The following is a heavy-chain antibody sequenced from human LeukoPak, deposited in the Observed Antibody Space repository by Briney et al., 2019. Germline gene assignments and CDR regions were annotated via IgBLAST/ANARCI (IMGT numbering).Heavy chain of an antibody. V-gene: IGHV3-23*01. CDR2: ISGSGGST. CDR1: EFTFSSYA. J-gene: IGHJ3*02. CDR3: AKCMAVADDTFDI. Sequence: GGSLRLSCAASEFTFSSYAMSWVRQAPGRGLERVSAISGSGGSTYYADSVKGRFTISRDNSKNTLYLHMNGLRAEDTAVYYCAKCMAVADDTFDIWGQGTMVTVSS. D-gene: IGHD6-19*01.